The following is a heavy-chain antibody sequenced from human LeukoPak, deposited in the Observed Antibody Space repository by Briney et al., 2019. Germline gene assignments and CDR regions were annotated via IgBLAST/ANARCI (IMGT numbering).Heavy chain of an antibody. V-gene: IGHV4-4*07. CDR2: IYTSGST. CDR1: GGSISSYY. Sequence: SETLSLTCTVSGGSISSYYWSWIRQPAGKGLEWIGCIYTSGSTNYNPSLKSRVTMSVDTSKNQFSLKLSSVTAADTAVYYCARDKYYYDSSGRNFDYWGQGTLVTVSS. CDR3: ARDKYYYDSSGRNFDY. J-gene: IGHJ4*02. D-gene: IGHD3-22*01.